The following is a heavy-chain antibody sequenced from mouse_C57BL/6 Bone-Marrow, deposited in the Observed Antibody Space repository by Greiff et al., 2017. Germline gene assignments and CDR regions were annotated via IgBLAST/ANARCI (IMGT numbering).Heavy chain of an antibody. CDR3: ARSDYYGSSLWYFDV. V-gene: IGHV1-82*01. Sequence: QVQLQQSGPELVKPGASVKISCKASGYAFRSSWMNWVKQRPGKGLEWIGRIYPGDGDTNYNGKFKGKATLTADKSSSTAYMQLSSLTSEDSAVYFCARSDYYGSSLWYFDVWGTGTTVTVSS. D-gene: IGHD1-1*01. J-gene: IGHJ1*03. CDR2: IYPGDGDT. CDR1: GYAFRSSW.